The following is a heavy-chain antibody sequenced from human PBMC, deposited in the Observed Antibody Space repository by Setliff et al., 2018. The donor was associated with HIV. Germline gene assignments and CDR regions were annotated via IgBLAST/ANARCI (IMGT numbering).Heavy chain of an antibody. Sequence: LSLTCTVSGGSISSGSYCWSWIRQPAGKGLEWIGHIYTSGSTNYNPSLKSRVTISVDTSKNQFSLKLSSVTAADTAVYYCARSRGRWQLVIYYWGQGTLVTVSS. CDR3: ARSRGRWQLVIYY. V-gene: IGHV4-61*09. CDR2: IYTSGST. CDR1: GGSISSGSYC. J-gene: IGHJ4*02. D-gene: IGHD6-6*01.